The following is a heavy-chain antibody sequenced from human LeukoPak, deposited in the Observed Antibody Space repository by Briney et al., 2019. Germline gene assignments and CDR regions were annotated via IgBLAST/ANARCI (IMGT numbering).Heavy chain of an antibody. Sequence: GGSLRLSCAASGFTFSSYSMNWVRQAPGKGLEWVSSISSSSSYIYYADSVKGRFTISRDNAKNSLYLQMNSLRAEDTAVYYCARVGDWNQDYYYYMDVWGKGTTVTVSS. D-gene: IGHD1-1*01. J-gene: IGHJ6*03. V-gene: IGHV3-21*01. CDR3: ARVGDWNQDYYYYMDV. CDR2: ISSSSSYI. CDR1: GFTFSSYS.